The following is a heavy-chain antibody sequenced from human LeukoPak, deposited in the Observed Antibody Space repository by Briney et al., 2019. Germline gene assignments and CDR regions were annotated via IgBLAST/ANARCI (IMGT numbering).Heavy chain of an antibody. CDR2: IYYSGST. CDR1: GGSISSGGYY. D-gene: IGHD5-24*01. Sequence: SQTLSLTCTVSGGSISSGGYYWSWIRQHPGKGLEWIGYIYYSGSTYYNPSPKSRVTISVDTSKNQFSLKLSSVTAADTAVYYCARVEMATIHFDYWGQGTLVTVSS. J-gene: IGHJ4*02. CDR3: ARVEMATIHFDY. V-gene: IGHV4-31*03.